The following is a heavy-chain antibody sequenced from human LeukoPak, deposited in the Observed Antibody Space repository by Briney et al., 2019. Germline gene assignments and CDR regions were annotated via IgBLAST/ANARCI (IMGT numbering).Heavy chain of an antibody. J-gene: IGHJ5*02. Sequence: SETLPLTCTVSGGSISSSSYYWGWIRQPPGKGLEWIGSIYYSGSTYYNLSLKSRVTISVDTSKNQFSLKLSSVNAADTAVYYCAGRYCSSTSCLGWFDPWGQGTLVTVSS. CDR1: GGSISSSSYY. CDR3: AGRYCSSTSCLGWFDP. D-gene: IGHD2-2*01. V-gene: IGHV4-39*01. CDR2: IYYSGST.